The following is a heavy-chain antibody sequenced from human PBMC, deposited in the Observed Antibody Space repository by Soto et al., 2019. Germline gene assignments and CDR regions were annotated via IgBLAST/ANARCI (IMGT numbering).Heavy chain of an antibody. CDR1: GFTFDDYG. V-gene: IGHV3-20*01. J-gene: IGHJ2*01. CDR2: INWNGGST. CDR3: ARDASYGEYLAVYFDL. Sequence: EVQLVESGGGVVRPGGSLRLSCAASGFTFDDYGMSWVRQAPGKGLEWVSGINWNGGSTGYADSVKGRFTISRDNAKNSLYLQMNSLRAEDTALYHCARDASYGEYLAVYFDLWGRGSLVTVSS. D-gene: IGHD4-17*01.